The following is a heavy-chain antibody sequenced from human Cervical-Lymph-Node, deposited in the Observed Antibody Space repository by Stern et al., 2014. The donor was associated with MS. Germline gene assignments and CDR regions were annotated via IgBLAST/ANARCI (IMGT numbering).Heavy chain of an antibody. CDR3: AREGVATPIHLKAFDL. CDR2: VNLNDGTT. CDR1: GFTFSTYH. D-gene: IGHD4-23*01. Sequence: QVQLVQSGAEVKKPGASVKLSCKASGFTFSTYHMHWVRQAPGQGLAWEGLVNLNDGTTDYAQEFQGRITMTRDTSTSTLYMELSSLRSEDTALYYCAREGVATPIHLKAFDLWGQGTMITVSS. J-gene: IGHJ3*01. V-gene: IGHV1-46*01.